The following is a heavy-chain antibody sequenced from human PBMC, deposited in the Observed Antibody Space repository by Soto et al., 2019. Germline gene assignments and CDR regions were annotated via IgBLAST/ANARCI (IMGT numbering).Heavy chain of an antibody. D-gene: IGHD1-26*01. J-gene: IGHJ4*02. CDR1: GYSFTSLD. CDR3: ARGVSAGVDY. Sequence: QVQLVQSGAEVREPGASVKVSCKASGYSFTSLDIHWVRQTAGQGLEWMGWMEPSTGRTGYAQKFQCRVTMTRDTSINTAYMELTTLTSDDTAFYYCARGVSAGVDYWGQGTLVIVSS. CDR2: MEPSTGRT. V-gene: IGHV1-8*01.